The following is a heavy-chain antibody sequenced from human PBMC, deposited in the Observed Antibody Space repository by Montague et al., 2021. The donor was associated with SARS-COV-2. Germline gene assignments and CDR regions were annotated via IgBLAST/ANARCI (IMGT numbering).Heavy chain of an antibody. D-gene: IGHD6-19*01. CDR1: GGSISSYY. Sequence: ETLSLTCTVYGGSISSYYWSCVRQAPGKGLGWVSTMSGSGVSSYYSSSVNGRFTISSDSSKNTLYLQMNSLRVEATAVYYCAKDTARIRIAVAPMDVWGQGTTVIVSS. CDR2: MSGSGVSS. J-gene: IGHJ6*02. V-gene: IGHV3-23*01. CDR3: AKDTARIRIAVAPMDV.